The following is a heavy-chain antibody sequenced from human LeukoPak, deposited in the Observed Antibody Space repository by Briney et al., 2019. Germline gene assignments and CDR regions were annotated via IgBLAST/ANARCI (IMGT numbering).Heavy chain of an antibody. J-gene: IGHJ4*02. CDR2: IYHSGST. D-gene: IGHD4-23*01. Sequence: SETLSLTCTVSGYSISSGYYWGWIRQPPGKGLEWIGSIYHSGSTYYNPSLKSRVTISVDTFKNQFSLKLSSVTAADTAVYYCARQYGGNPSDDYWGQGTLVTVSS. CDR3: ARQYGGNPSDDY. CDR1: GYSISSGYY. V-gene: IGHV4-38-2*02.